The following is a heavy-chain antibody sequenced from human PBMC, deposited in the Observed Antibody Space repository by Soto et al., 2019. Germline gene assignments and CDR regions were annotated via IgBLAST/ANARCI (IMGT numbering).Heavy chain of an antibody. CDR3: AIAAPDAFDI. V-gene: IGHV1-69*13. CDR1: GGTFSSYA. Sequence: ASVKVSCKASGGTFSSYAISWVRQAPGQGLEWMGGIIPIFGTANYAQKFQGRVTITADESTSTAYMEMSSLRSEDTAVYYCAIAAPDAFDIWGQGTMVTVSS. J-gene: IGHJ3*02. CDR2: IIPIFGTA. D-gene: IGHD6-6*01.